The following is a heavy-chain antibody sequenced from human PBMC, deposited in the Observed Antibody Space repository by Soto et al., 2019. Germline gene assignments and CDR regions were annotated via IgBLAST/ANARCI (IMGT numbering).Heavy chain of an antibody. CDR1: GGSFSGYY. V-gene: IGHV4-34*01. CDR3: VSQRTTVPTQAYFDY. CDR2: VYYRGRS. D-gene: IGHD4-17*01. J-gene: IGHJ4*02. Sequence: SETLSLTCAVYGGSFSGYYWSWIRQSPGKGLEWIGSVYYRGRSYSKSSVKSRVTISVDTSKNRFSLSLNSVTASDTAVYFCVSQRTTVPTQAYFDYWGPGALVTVSS.